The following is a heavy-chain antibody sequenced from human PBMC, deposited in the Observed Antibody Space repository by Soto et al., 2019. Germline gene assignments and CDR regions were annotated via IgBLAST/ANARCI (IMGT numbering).Heavy chain of an antibody. CDR2: INPNSGGT. Sequence: QVQLVQSGAEVKKPGASVKVSCKASGYTFTGYYMHWVRQAPGQGLERMGWINPNSGGTNYAQKLQGWVTKPRDTSISTAYMEMSRLRSDDTAVYYCARGEGGPRWGSIDYWGQGTLVTVSS. J-gene: IGHJ4*02. D-gene: IGHD2-21*01. CDR1: GYTFTGYY. V-gene: IGHV1-2*04. CDR3: ARGEGGPRWGSIDY.